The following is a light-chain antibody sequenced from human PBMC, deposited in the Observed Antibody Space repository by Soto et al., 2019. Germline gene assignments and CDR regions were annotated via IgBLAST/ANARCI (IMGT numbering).Light chain of an antibody. CDR1: QSLLHSNGYNY. V-gene: IGKV2-28*01. J-gene: IGKJ2*01. CDR3: MQALQTPMYT. CDR2: LGS. Sequence: DIVMTQSPLSLPVTPGEPASISCRSSQSLLHSNGYNYLDWYLQKPGQSPQLLIYLGSNRASGVPDRFSGSGSGTDLTLKISRVEAEGVGVYYCMQALQTPMYTFGQGTKLEIK.